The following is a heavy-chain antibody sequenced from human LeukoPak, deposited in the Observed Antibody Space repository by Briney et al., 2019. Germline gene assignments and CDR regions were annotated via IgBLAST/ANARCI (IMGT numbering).Heavy chain of an antibody. CDR3: ARHPPSYKGAFDI. D-gene: IGHD1-14*01. CDR1: GGSIRSYY. Sequence: PSETLSLTCTVSGGSIRSYYWSWIRRPPGKGLEWIGYIYYSGNTNYNPSLKSRVTISVDTSKNQFSLKLNSVTAADTAVYYCARHPPSYKGAFDIWGQGTMVTVSS. CDR2: IYYSGNT. J-gene: IGHJ3*02. V-gene: IGHV4-59*08.